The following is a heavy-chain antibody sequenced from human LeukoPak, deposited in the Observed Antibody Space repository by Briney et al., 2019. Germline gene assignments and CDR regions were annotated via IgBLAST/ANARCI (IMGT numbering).Heavy chain of an antibody. Sequence: SETLSLTCTVSGGSISSSGYYWGWIRQPPGKGLEWIGSIYYSGNTYYNPSLKSRVTISVDTSENQFSLNLSSVTAADRAVYYCARWYSSGWAFDYWGQGTLVTVSS. J-gene: IGHJ4*02. CDR3: ARWYSSGWAFDY. V-gene: IGHV4-39*01. CDR2: IYYSGNT. D-gene: IGHD6-19*01. CDR1: GGSISSSGYY.